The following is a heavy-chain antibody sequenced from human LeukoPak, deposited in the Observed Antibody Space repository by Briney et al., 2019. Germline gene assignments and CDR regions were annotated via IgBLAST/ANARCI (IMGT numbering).Heavy chain of an antibody. V-gene: IGHV3-74*01. D-gene: IGHD4-23*01. CDR3: ARAPSSTTVVTRVLDY. Sequence: GGSRRLSCAASGFTFSRYWTHWVRQAPGGGLGWVSRINCDVSTTNYADSGKGRLNVSRDNAKNTLYLQMNSLRAEDTAVYYWARAPSSTTVVTRVLDYWGQGTLVTVSS. J-gene: IGHJ4*02. CDR1: GFTFSRYW. CDR2: INCDVSTT.